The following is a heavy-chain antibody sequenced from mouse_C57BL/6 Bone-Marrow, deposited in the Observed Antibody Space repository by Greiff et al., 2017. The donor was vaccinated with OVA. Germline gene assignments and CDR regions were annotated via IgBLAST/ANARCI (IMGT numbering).Heavy chain of an antibody. D-gene: IGHD1-2*01. V-gene: IGHV1-76*01. CDR1: GYTFTDYY. J-gene: IGHJ3*01. Sequence: QVQLQQSGAELVRPGASVKLSCKASGYTFTDYYINWVKQRPGQGLEWIARIYPGSGNTYYNEKFKGKATLTAEKSSSTAYMQLSSLTSEDSAVYFCAKEGYGWGFAYWGQGTLVTVSA. CDR2: IYPGSGNT. CDR3: AKEGYGWGFAY.